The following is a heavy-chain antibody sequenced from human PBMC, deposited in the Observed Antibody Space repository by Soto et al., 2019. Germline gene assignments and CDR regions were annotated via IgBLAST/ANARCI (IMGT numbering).Heavy chain of an antibody. CDR1: GCTFTRYD. CDR3: AGVFDYGPGS. V-gene: IGHV1-69*13. D-gene: IGHD3-10*01. J-gene: IGHJ4*02. CDR2: IIPIFGTA. Sequence: ASVKFSCKASGCTFTRYDINRVRQGPGQGLAWLGGIIPIFGTANDAQKCQGRVTITADESTSTAYMELSSLRSEDPAVYYCAGVFDYGPGSWGQGTLVTVSS.